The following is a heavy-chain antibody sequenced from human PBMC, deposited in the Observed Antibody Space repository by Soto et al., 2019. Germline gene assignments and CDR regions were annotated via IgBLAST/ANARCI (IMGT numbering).Heavy chain of an antibody. CDR3: ARSHGSSTSLEIYYYYSYGMDV. CDR2: IIPISGTA. V-gene: IGHV1-69*01. CDR1: GGTFSSYA. Sequence: QVQLVQSGAEVKKPGSSVTVSCKASGGTFSSYAISWVRQVPGQGLEWMGGIIPISGTANYAQKFQGRVTITAEESTSTAYMELCRLRSEDTAVYYCARSHGSSTSLEIYYYYSYGMDVWGQGTTVTVSS. J-gene: IGHJ6*02. D-gene: IGHD2-2*01.